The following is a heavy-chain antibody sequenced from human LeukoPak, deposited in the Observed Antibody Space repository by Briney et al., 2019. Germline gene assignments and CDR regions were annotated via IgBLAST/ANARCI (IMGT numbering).Heavy chain of an antibody. J-gene: IGHJ4*02. CDR1: GFTVSSNS. CDR3: ARDYYSSGWYSGWAH. Sequence: GGSLRLSCTVSGFTVSSNSMSWVRQAPGKGLEWVSFIYSDNTHYSDSVKGRFTISRDNSKNTLYLQMNNLRAEDTAIYYCARDYYSSGWYSGWAHWGQGTLVTVSS. D-gene: IGHD6-19*01. V-gene: IGHV3-53*01. CDR2: IYSDNT.